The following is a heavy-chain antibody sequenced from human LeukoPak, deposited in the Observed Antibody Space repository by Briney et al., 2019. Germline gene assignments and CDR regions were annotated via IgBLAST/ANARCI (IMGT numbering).Heavy chain of an antibody. CDR1: GYSISSGYY. V-gene: IGHV4-38-2*02. D-gene: IGHD5-18*01. J-gene: IGHJ4*02. CDR2: IYHSGST. CDR3: AKSGGNSYGYCPDY. Sequence: SETLSLTCTVSGYSISSGYYWGWIRQPPGKGLEWIGSIYHSGSTYYNPSLKSRVTISVDTSKNQFSLKLSSVTAADTAVYYCAKSGGNSYGYCPDYWGQGTLVTVSS.